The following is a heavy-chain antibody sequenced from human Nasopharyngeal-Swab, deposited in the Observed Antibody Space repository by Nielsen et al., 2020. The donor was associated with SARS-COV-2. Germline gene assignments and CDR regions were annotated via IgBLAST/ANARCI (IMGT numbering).Heavy chain of an antibody. CDR2: VNGDGDEA. CDR3: ARERVGGYGDNCYFDY. J-gene: IGHJ4*02. Sequence: WIRQPPGKGLMWVARVNGDGDEATYADSVRGRFTISRDNAKNTLYLQMNSLRAEDTAVYYCARERVGGYGDNCYFDYWGQGTLVTVSS. D-gene: IGHD4-17*01. V-gene: IGHV3-74*01.